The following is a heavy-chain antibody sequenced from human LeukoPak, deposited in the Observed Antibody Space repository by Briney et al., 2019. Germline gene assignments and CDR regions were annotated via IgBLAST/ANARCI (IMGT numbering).Heavy chain of an antibody. V-gene: IGHV3-53*01. CDR1: GFTVSSNY. J-gene: IGHJ4*02. Sequence: PGGSLSLSCGASGFTVSSNYMTWVRQAPGKGREWVSVIYSGGSTYYADSVKGRFTISRDNSKNTLYLQMNSLRAEDTAIYYCARVRYSGYDRYFDYWGQGTLVTVSS. D-gene: IGHD5-12*01. CDR3: ARVRYSGYDRYFDY. CDR2: IYSGGST.